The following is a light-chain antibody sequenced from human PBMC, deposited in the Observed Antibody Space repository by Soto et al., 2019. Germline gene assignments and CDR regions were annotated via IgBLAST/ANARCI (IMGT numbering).Light chain of an antibody. J-gene: IGLJ1*01. Sequence: QSVLTQPASVTGSPVQSITISCTGTSSDVGGYNYVSWYQSHPGEAPKLIIYDVSNRPSGVSDRFSGSKSGNTASLTISGLQAEDEADYYCSSYTSSISYVFGTGTKVTVL. V-gene: IGLV2-14*03. CDR1: SSDVGGYNY. CDR2: DVS. CDR3: SSYTSSISYV.